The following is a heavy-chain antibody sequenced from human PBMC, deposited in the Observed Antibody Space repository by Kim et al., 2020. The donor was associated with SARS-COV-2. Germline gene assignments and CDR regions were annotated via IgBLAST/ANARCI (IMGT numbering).Heavy chain of an antibody. Sequence: GRFTISRDDSKNTAYLQMNSLKTEDTAVYYCTRHPPDYYDSSGYYYYFDYWGQGTLVTVSS. J-gene: IGHJ4*02. D-gene: IGHD3-22*01. V-gene: IGHV3-73*01. CDR3: TRHPPDYYDSSGYYYYFDY.